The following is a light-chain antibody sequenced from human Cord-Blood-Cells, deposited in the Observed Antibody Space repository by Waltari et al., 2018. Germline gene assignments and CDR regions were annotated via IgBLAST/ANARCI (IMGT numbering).Light chain of an antibody. CDR3: QQRSNWPPLIT. CDR1: QSVSSS. J-gene: IGKJ5*01. CDR2: DAS. Sequence: EIVLTQSPATLSLSPGERATLSCRASQSVSSSLAWYQQKPGQAPRLLIYDASNRATGIPARFSGSGSGTDFTLTISSLEPEDFAVYYCQQRSNWPPLITFGQGTRLEIK. V-gene: IGKV3-11*01.